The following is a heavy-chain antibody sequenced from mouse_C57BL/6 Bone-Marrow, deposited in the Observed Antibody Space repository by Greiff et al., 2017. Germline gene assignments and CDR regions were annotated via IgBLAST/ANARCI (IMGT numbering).Heavy chain of an antibody. CDR2: IDPSASYT. V-gene: IGHV1-69*01. Sequence: QVQLKPPGAELVMPGASVKLSCKASGYTFTSYWMHWVKQRPGQGLEWIGEIDPSASYTNYNQKFKGKSKLTVDKSSSTAYMQLSSLTSEDSAVYYCARQFADWGKGTLVTVSA. J-gene: IGHJ3*01. CDR1: GYTFTSYW. CDR3: ARQFAD.